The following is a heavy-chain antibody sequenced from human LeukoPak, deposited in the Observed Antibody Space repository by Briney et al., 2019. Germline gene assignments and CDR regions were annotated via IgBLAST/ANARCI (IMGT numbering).Heavy chain of an antibody. J-gene: IGHJ5*02. CDR3: ARVRGYSSGWYWFDP. CDR2: IYYSGST. Sequence: KPSETLSLTCTVSGGSISSYDWSWIRQPPGKGLEWIGYIYYSGSTNYNPSLKSRVTISVDTSKNQFSLKLSSVTAADTAVYYCARVRGYSSGWYWFDPWGQGTLVTVSS. D-gene: IGHD6-19*01. V-gene: IGHV4-59*08. CDR1: GGSISSYD.